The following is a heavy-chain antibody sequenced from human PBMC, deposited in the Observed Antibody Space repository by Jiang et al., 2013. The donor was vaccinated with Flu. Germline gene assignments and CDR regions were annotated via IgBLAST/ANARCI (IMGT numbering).Heavy chain of an antibody. CDR3: AKLTDYFDSSGNFHH. Sequence: SCAASGFTFSSYAMSWVRQAPGKGLEWVSGISGGGGDGRYYADSVKGRFTISRDNSKNTLFLQMNTLRAEDTAVYYCAKLTDYFDSSGNFHHWGQGTLVTVSS. CDR1: GFTFSSYA. J-gene: IGHJ4*02. CDR2: ISGGGGDGR. V-gene: IGHV3-23*01. D-gene: IGHD3-22*01.